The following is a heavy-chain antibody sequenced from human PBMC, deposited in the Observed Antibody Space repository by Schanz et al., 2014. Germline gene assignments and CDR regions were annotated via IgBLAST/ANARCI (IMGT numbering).Heavy chain of an antibody. V-gene: IGHV4-59*08. CDR3: AKFLYDDPS. CDR2: IHQSGGT. CDR1: GGDIGNYY. Sequence: QVQLQESGPGLVKPSETLSLTCSVSGGDIGNYYWSWIRQPPGKGLEWIGYIHQSGGTNYNPSLKSRVPILVDTSKTQFPRRLPSLTAADTAVYYCAKFLYDDPSWGQGTLVTVSS. D-gene: IGHD3-3*01. J-gene: IGHJ5*02.